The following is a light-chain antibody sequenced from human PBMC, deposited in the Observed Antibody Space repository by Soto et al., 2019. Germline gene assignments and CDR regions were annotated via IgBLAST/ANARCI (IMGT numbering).Light chain of an antibody. Sequence: IQMTQSPSSLSASVGDRVTITCQASQDISNYLNWYQQKPGKAPKLLIYDASNLETGVPSRFSGSGSGTDFTFTISSLQPEDIATYYCQQYDNLPSFGPGSMVDV. CDR1: QDISNY. V-gene: IGKV1-33*01. CDR3: QQYDNLPS. J-gene: IGKJ3*01. CDR2: DAS.